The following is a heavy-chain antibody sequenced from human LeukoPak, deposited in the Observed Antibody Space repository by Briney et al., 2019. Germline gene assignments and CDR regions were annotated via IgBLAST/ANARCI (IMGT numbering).Heavy chain of an antibody. Sequence: ESSVKVSCKASGGTFRGYAINWVRQAPGQGLEWRGRIMRIVGIPNYAQKFQGTVMITADRSTDTAYIELSRLSSQDTAAYYCARGLSVGRGVNKLYYFDYWGQGPLVTVSS. V-gene: IGHV1-69*04. D-gene: IGHD3-10*01. J-gene: IGHJ4*02. CDR3: ARGLSVGRGVNKLYYFDY. CDR1: GGTFRGYA. CDR2: IMRIVGIP.